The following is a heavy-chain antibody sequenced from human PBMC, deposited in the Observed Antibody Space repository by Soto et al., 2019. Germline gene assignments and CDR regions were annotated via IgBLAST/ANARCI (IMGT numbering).Heavy chain of an antibody. V-gene: IGHV4-34*01. CDR3: ARGRFNRVMMDPGSSTMNWFDP. Sequence: SETLSLTCAVYGGSFSGYYWSWIRQPPGKGLEWIGEINHSGSTNYNPSLKSRVTISVDTSKNQFSLKLSSVTAADTAVYYCARGRFNRVMMDPGSSTMNWFDPWGQGTLVTVSS. J-gene: IGHJ5*02. CDR1: GGSFSGYY. CDR2: INHSGST. D-gene: IGHD6-6*01.